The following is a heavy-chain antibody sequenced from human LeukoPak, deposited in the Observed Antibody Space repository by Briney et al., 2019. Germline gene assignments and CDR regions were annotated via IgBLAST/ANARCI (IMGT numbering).Heavy chain of an antibody. CDR2: IYYSGST. Sequence: SETLSLTCTVSGGSISSYYWSWIRQPPGKGLEWIGYIYYSGSTNYNPSLKSRVTISVETSKNQFTLKLSSVTAADTAVYYCARALYDSSGYYSYYFDYWGQGTLLTVSS. CDR3: ARALYDSSGYYSYYFDY. V-gene: IGHV4-59*01. D-gene: IGHD3-22*01. CDR1: GGSISSYY. J-gene: IGHJ4*02.